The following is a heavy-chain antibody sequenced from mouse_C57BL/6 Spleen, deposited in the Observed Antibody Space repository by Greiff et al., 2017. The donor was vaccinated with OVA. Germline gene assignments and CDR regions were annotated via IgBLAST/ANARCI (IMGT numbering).Heavy chain of an antibody. D-gene: IGHD1-1*02. CDR1: GYTFTSYW. CDR2: IDPSDSYT. Sequence: QVQLQQPGAELVMPGASVKLSCKASGYTFTSYWMHWVKQRPGQGLEWIGEIDPSDSYTNYNQKFKGKSTLTVDKSSSTAYMQLNSLTSEDSAVYFCARERLSYFDYWGQGTTLTVSS. J-gene: IGHJ2*01. CDR3: ARERLSYFDY. V-gene: IGHV1-69*01.